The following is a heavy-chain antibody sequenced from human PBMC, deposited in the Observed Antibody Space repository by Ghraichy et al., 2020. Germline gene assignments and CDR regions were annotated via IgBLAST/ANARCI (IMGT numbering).Heavy chain of an antibody. CDR1: GFTFSSYA. J-gene: IGHJ6*02. Sequence: GGSLRLSCAASGFTFSSYAMHWVRQAPGKGLEWVAVIWYDGSNKYYADSVKGRFTISRDNSKNMLYLQMNSLRAEDTAVYYCARDWNGMDVWGQGTTVTVSS. D-gene: IGHD1-1*01. CDR2: IWYDGSNK. CDR3: ARDWNGMDV. V-gene: IGHV3-33*01.